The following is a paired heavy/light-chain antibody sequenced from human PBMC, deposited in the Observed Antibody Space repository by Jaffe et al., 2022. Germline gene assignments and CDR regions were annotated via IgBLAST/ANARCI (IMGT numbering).Light chain of an antibody. CDR3: QQRSNWPQT. CDR2: DAS. Sequence: EIVLTQSPATLSLSPGERATLSCRASQSVSSYLAWYQQKPGQAPRLLIYDASNRATGIPARFSGSGSGTDFTLTISSLEPEDFAVYYCQQRSNWPQTFGQGTKLEIK. V-gene: IGKV3-11*01. J-gene: IGKJ2*01. CDR1: QSVSSY.
Heavy chain of an antibody. CDR3: ARGRKMYNSNYYGSGSYYRDIPMGYFDY. D-gene: IGHD3-10*01. J-gene: IGHJ4*02. Sequence: QVQLQQWGAGLLKPSETLSLTCAVYGGSFSGYYWSWIRQPPGKGLEWIGEINHSGSTNYNPSLKSRVTISVDTSKNQFSLKLSSVTAADTAVYYCARGRKMYNSNYYGSGSYYRDIPMGYFDYWGQGTLVTVSS. CDR2: INHSGST. CDR1: GGSFSGYY. V-gene: IGHV4-34*01.